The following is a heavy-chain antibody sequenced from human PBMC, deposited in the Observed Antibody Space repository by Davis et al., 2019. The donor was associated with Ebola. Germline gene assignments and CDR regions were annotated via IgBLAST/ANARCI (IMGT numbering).Heavy chain of an antibody. CDR1: GGTFSSYA. CDR3: ARGSYGDLSYYFDY. J-gene: IGHJ4*02. D-gene: IGHD4-17*01. V-gene: IGHV1-69*06. Sequence: AASVKVSCKASGGTFSSYAISWVRQAPGQGLEWMGGIIPIFGTANYAQKFQGRVTITADKSTSTAYMELSSLRSEDTAVYYCARGSYGDLSYYFDYWGQGTLVTVSS. CDR2: IIPIFGTA.